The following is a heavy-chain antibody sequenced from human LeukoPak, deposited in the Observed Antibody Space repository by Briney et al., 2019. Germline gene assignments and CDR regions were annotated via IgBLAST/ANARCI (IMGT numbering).Heavy chain of an antibody. J-gene: IGHJ6*04. CDR3: ARSTDQLLWFDEPQLDYGMDV. Sequence: ASVKVSCKASGYTFTSYGISWVRQAPGQGREWMGWISAYNGNTNYAQKLQGRATMTTDTSTSTAYMELRSLRSDDTAVYYCARSTDQLLWFDEPQLDYGMDVWGKGTTVTVSS. CDR1: GYTFTSYG. D-gene: IGHD3-10*01. V-gene: IGHV1-18*04. CDR2: ISAYNGNT.